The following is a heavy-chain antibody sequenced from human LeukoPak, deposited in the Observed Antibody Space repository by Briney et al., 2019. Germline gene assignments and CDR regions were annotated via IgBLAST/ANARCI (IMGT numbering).Heavy chain of an antibody. V-gene: IGHV4-59*01. D-gene: IGHD1-26*01. Sequence: PSETLSLTCTVSGDSMSTYYWSWIRQPPGKGLEWIGYIYYSGSTNYNPSLKSRVTISVDTSKNQFSLKLSSVTAADTAVYYCARGAEWELTPGAFDIWGQGTMVTVSS. J-gene: IGHJ3*02. CDR3: ARGAEWELTPGAFDI. CDR1: GDSMSTYY. CDR2: IYYSGST.